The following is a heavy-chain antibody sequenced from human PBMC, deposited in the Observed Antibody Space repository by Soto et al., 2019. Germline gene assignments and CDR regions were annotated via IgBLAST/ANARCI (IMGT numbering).Heavy chain of an antibody. CDR1: GFIFSDYG. CDR2: ISVISVNT. CDR3: AKYLGGIFAPDY. V-gene: IGHV3-23*01. D-gene: IGHD3-16*01. Sequence: GGSLRLSCAASGFIFSDYGLTWVRQAPGKGLEWVSVISVISVNTYYADSVRGRFTISRDNSKNTLYLQMNSLRAEDTAIYYCAKYLGGIFAPDYWGQGTLVTVSS. J-gene: IGHJ4*02.